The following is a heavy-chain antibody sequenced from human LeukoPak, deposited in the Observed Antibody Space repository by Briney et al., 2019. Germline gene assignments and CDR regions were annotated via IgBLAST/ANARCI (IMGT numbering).Heavy chain of an antibody. J-gene: IGHJ5*02. D-gene: IGHD6-19*01. Sequence: KTSETLSLTCSVSGGSISSSSYYWSWIRQPAGKGLEWIGRIFHSGSTNYNPSLNSRVTMSVDTSKNQFSLKLSSVTAADTAVYYCARSRIVLADSLDPWGQGTLVTVSS. CDR1: GGSISSSSYY. V-gene: IGHV4-61*02. CDR3: ARSRIVLADSLDP. CDR2: IFHSGST.